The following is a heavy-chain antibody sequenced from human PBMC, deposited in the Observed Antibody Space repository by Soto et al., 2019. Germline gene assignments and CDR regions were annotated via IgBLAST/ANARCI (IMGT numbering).Heavy chain of an antibody. CDR2: VSWNGSRP. Sequence: EVQLVESGGGLVQPGGSLRLSCAASRFTFSNSDVNWVHQAPGKGLEWVSGVSWNGSRPHYADSVKGLFIISRDNSRNPLYLQTNSLRAEDTAVYYCVRRYYDFCSGYYAFDIWGQGTMVTVSS. J-gene: IGHJ3*02. CDR1: RFTFSNSD. D-gene: IGHD3-3*01. CDR3: VRRYYDFCSGYYAFDI. V-gene: IGHV3-35*01.